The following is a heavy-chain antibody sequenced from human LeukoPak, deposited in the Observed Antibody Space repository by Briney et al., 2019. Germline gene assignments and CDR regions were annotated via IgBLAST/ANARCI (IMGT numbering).Heavy chain of an antibody. D-gene: IGHD3-10*01. J-gene: IGHJ4*02. V-gene: IGHV4-31*03. Sequence: SSETLSLTCTVSGGSISSGGYHWSWIGQHPGKGLEWIGYIYSTGSTYYNPSLKSRIIISVDTSKNQFSLKLSSVTAADTAVYYCAREGVMVRVFDYWGQGTLVTVSS. CDR1: GGSISSGGYH. CDR2: IYSTGST. CDR3: AREGVMVRVFDY.